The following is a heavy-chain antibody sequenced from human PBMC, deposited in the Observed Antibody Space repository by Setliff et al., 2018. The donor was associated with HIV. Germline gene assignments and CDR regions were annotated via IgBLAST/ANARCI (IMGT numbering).Heavy chain of an antibody. CDR2: THYSGST. D-gene: IGHD2-15*01. Sequence: PSETLSLTCAVYGGSFSGYYWSWIRHPPGKGLEWIGSTHYSGSTYYNPSFNSRVTISLDTSKTQFSLRLTSVAATDTAVYYCASDDRCSGDTCYYYWGQGALVTVSS. V-gene: IGHV4-34*01. CDR1: GGSFSGYY. CDR3: ASDDRCSGDTCYYY. J-gene: IGHJ4*02.